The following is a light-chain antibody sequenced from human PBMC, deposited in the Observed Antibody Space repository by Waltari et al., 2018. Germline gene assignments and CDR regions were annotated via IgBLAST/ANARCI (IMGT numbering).Light chain of an antibody. CDR3: CSYAGSSLFV. CDR1: NRDVGDYNY. V-gene: IGLV2-11*01. Sequence: QSALTQPRSVSGSPGQSVTISCTGTNRDVGDYNYVSWYQHHPGKTPKVMIFDVTKRPSGVPDRFSGSKSGNTASLTISGLQAEDEADYFCCSYAGSSLFVFGTGTKVTVL. CDR2: DVT. J-gene: IGLJ1*01.